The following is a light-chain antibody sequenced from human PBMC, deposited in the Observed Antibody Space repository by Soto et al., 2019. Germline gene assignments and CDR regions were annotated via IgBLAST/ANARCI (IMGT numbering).Light chain of an antibody. Sequence: DFVMTQSPDSLAVSLGERATINCKSSQSLLYTSNNKNYLAWYQQKPGRPPKLLIYWASTRESGVPDRCSGSRSGTDFTLTISSLQAEDVAVYYCQQYYTTPFTFGPGTKVDV. CDR1: QSLLYTSNNKNY. CDR3: QQYYTTPFT. CDR2: WAS. V-gene: IGKV4-1*01. J-gene: IGKJ3*01.